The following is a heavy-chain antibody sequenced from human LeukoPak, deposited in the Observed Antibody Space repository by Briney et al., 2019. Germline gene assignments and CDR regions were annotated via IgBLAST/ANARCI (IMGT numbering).Heavy chain of an antibody. J-gene: IGHJ4*02. Sequence: SETLSLTCAVYGGSFSGYYWSWIRQPPGKGLEWIGEINHSGSTNYNPSLKSRVTISVDTSKNQFSLKLSSVTAADTAVYYCARHDAYGYSYGYHFDYWGQGTLVTVSS. D-gene: IGHD5-18*01. V-gene: IGHV4-34*01. CDR1: GGSFSGYY. CDR2: INHSGST. CDR3: ARHDAYGYSYGYHFDY.